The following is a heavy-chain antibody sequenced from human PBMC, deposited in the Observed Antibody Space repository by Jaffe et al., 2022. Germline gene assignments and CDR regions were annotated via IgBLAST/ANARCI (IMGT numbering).Heavy chain of an antibody. Sequence: EVQLLESGGDFVRPGGSLRLSCAASGFTFSTHAMSWVRQAPGKGLEWVSGVNNNGGRTYYIASVKGRFTISRDNSKNTLFLQMNSLRAEDTAVYYCAKEGRFLESLWRPSWGQGTLVTVSS. J-gene: IGHJ5*02. D-gene: IGHD3-3*01. V-gene: IGHV3-23*01. CDR1: GFTFSTHA. CDR2: VNNNGGRT. CDR3: AKEGRFLESLWRPS.